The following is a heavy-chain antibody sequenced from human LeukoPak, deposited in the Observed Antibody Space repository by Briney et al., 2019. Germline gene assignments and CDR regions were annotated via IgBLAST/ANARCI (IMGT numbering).Heavy chain of an antibody. CDR3: ARVLTPTYYYDSSGYLPGDY. CDR2: IIPILGIA. D-gene: IGHD3-22*01. CDR1: GGTFSSYA. Sequence: SVKVSCKASGGTFSSYAISWVRQAPGQGLEWMGRIIPILGIANYAQKFQGRVTITADKSTSTAYMGLSSLRSEDTAVYYCARVLTPTYYYDSSGYLPGDYWGQGTLVTVSS. J-gene: IGHJ4*01. V-gene: IGHV1-69*04.